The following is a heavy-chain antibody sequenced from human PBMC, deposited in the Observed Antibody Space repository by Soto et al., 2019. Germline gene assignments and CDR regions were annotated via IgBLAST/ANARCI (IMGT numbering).Heavy chain of an antibody. V-gene: IGHV1-46*01. J-gene: IGHJ6*02. Sequence: QVQLVQSGAEVKKPGASVKVSCKASGYTFTSYYMHWVRQAPGQGLEWMGIINPSGGSTSYAQKFKGRVTMTRTPSTSTVTMGRGSLSPEDTAVYYWARDGADLPPGRDVWAKGPRSPSP. CDR2: INPSGGST. D-gene: IGHD2-15*01. CDR1: GYTFTSYY. CDR3: ARDGADLPPGRDV.